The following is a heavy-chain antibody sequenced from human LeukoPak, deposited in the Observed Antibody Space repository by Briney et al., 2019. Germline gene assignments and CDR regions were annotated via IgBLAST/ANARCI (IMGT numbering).Heavy chain of an antibody. CDR1: GLAFSDYW. J-gene: IGHJ4*02. CDR3: VREAGSDYLFDS. D-gene: IGHD4-17*01. V-gene: IGHV3-33*08. Sequence: GGSLRLSCAASGLAFSDYWMSRVRQAPGKGLEWVAVIWFDGSQQYYADSVKGRFAISRDNSKNMVFLQMNSLRVEDTGIYYCVREAGSDYLFDSWGQGTLVTVSS. CDR2: IWFDGSQQ.